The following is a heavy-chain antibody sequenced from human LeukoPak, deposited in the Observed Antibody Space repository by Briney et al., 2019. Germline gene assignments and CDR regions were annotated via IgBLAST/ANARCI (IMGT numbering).Heavy chain of an antibody. CDR3: ARADWDTAMIDY. D-gene: IGHD5-18*01. Sequence: GGSLRLSCAASGFTFSSYSMNWVRQAPGKGLEWVSSISSSSSYIYYADSVKGRFTISRDNAKNSLYLQMNSLRAEDTAVYYCARADWDTAMIDYWGQGTPVTVSS. V-gene: IGHV3-21*01. CDR2: ISSSSSYI. CDR1: GFTFSSYS. J-gene: IGHJ4*02.